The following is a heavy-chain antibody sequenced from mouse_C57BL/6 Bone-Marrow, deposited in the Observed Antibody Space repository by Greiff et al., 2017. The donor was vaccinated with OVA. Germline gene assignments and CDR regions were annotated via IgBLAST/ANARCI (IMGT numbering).Heavy chain of an antibody. D-gene: IGHD1-1*01. CDR1: GYTFTDYY. CDR2: INPNNGGT. Sequence: VQLQQSGPELVKPGASVKISCKASGYTFTDYYMNWVKQSHGKSLEWIGDINPNNGGTSYNQKFKGKATLTVDKSSSTAYMELRSLTSEDSAVYYCANYYGKGYWYFDVWGTGTTVTVSS. J-gene: IGHJ1*03. V-gene: IGHV1-26*01. CDR3: ANYYGKGYWYFDV.